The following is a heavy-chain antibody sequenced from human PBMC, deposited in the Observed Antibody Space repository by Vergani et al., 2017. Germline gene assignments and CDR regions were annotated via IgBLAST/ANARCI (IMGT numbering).Heavy chain of an antibody. CDR2: ISGSGSST. J-gene: IGHJ5*02. CDR1: GFTFDNYA. D-gene: IGHD5-12*01. Sequence: EVHLLESGGGLIQPGGSLRISCAASGFTFDNYAMTSVRQAPGKGMQWGSGISGSGSSTFYEGSLKGRVTISRDNSKNTRFLEMNSLRTEDTATYFCAKLLGIALPAVWMGLDPWGPGTVVLVSS. CDR3: AKLLGIALPAVWMGLDP. V-gene: IGHV3-23*01.